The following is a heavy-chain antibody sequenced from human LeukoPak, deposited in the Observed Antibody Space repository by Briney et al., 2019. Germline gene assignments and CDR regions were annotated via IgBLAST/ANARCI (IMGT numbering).Heavy chain of an antibody. CDR2: LNAESGGA. V-gene: IGHV1-2*02. CDR1: GYTFTGYY. D-gene: IGHD2-2*01. J-gene: IGHJ5*02. Sequence: GASVKVSCKASGYTFTGYYVHWVRQAPGQGLEWMGWLNAESGGANYAQKFQGRVTMTRETSISTAYIELSRLRSDDTAVYYWARESVVPYNGFDPWGQGTLVTVSS. CDR3: ARESVVPYNGFDP.